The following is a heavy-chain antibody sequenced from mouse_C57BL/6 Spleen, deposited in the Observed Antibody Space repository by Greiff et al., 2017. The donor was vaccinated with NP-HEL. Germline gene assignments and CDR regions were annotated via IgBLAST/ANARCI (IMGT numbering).Heavy chain of an antibody. Sequence: DVKLVESGGGLVKPGGSLKLSCAASGFTFSDYGMHWVRQAPEKGLEWVAYISSGSSTIYYADTVKGRFTISRDIAKNTLFLQMTSLRSEDTAMYYCATLYGYDGDFDYWGQGTTLTVSS. CDR3: ATLYGYDGDFDY. CDR1: GFTFSDYG. D-gene: IGHD2-2*01. J-gene: IGHJ2*01. CDR2: ISSGSSTI. V-gene: IGHV5-17*01.